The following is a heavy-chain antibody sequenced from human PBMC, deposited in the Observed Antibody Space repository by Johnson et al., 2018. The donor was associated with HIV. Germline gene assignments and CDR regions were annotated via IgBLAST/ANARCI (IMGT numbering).Heavy chain of an antibody. CDR3: AKDRILSGYGPGAFDI. CDR2: ISWNSGSI. J-gene: IGHJ3*02. V-gene: IGHV3-23*04. D-gene: IGHD5-12*01. Sequence: VQLVESGGGLVQPGGSLRLSCAASGFTFSSYWMSWVRQAPGKGLEWVSGISWNSGSIGYADSVKGRFTISRDNSKNTLYLQMNSLRAEDTAVYYCAKDRILSGYGPGAFDIWGQGTMVTVSS. CDR1: GFTFSSYW.